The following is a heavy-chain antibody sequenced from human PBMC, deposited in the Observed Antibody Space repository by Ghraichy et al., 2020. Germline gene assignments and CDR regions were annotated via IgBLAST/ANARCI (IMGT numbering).Heavy chain of an antibody. CDR3: ASEGFTYYDYVWGKN. CDR2: IKQDGSEK. CDR1: GFTFSSYW. Sequence: GGSLRLSCAASGFTFSSYWMSWVRQAPGKGLEWVANIKQDGSEKYYVDSVKGRFTISRDNAKNSLYLQMNSLRAEDTAVYYCASEGFTYYDYVWGKNWGKGTLVTVSS. V-gene: IGHV3-7*01. D-gene: IGHD3-16*01. J-gene: IGHJ4*02.